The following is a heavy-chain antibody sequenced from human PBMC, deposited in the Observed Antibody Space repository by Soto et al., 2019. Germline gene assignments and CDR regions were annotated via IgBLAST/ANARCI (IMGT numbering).Heavy chain of an antibody. V-gene: IGHV3-33*01. CDR3: ARERTFGDNKHNYMDV. D-gene: IGHD3-10*01. CDR2: IWSDGSNE. CDR1: EFTFSRHG. Sequence: VQLVESGGGVVQPGRSLRLSCAASEFTFSRHGMHWVRQAPGKGLQWGGVIWSDGSNEVYADSVKGRFIISRDNSKNILYLQMNSLRAEDTAVYYCARERTFGDNKHNYMDVWGTGITVTVSS. J-gene: IGHJ6*03.